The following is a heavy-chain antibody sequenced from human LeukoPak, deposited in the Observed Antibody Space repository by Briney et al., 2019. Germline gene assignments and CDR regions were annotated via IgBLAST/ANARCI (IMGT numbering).Heavy chain of an antibody. CDR3: AKGSSDYVWGSYRPYYFDY. Sequence: LPGGSLRLSCAASGFTFSSYAMSWVRQAPGKGLEWVSAISGSGGSTYYADSVKGRFTISRDNSKNTLYLQMNSLRAEDTAVYYCAKGSSDYVWGSYRPYYFDYWGQGTLVTVSS. CDR1: GFTFSSYA. CDR2: ISGSGGST. V-gene: IGHV3-23*01. J-gene: IGHJ4*02. D-gene: IGHD3-16*02.